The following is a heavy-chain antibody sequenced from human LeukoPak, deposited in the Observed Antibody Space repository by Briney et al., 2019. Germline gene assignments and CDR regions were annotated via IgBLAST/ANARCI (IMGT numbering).Heavy chain of an antibody. CDR2: IYTSGST. J-gene: IGHJ4*02. CDR3: ARVPEGVVVIPNYYFDY. CDR1: GGSISSGSYY. D-gene: IGHD3-22*01. V-gene: IGHV4-61*02. Sequence: SETLSLTCTVSGGSISSGSYYWSWIRQPAGKGLEWIGRIYTSGSTNYNPSLKSRVTISVDTSKNQFSLKLSSVTAADTAVYYCARVPEGVVVIPNYYFDYWGQGTLVTVSS.